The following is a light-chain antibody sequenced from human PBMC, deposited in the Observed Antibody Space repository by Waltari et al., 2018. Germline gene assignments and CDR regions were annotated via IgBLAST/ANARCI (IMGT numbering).Light chain of an antibody. Sequence: QSALTQPASVSGSPGQSITISCTGTSSDVGGYNYVSWYQQHPGKAPKLMIYDVSNRPSGVSNLCSGSKSGNTASLTISRLQAEDEADYYCSSYTSSSPYVVFGGGTKLTVL. V-gene: IGLV2-14*01. CDR2: DVS. CDR1: SSDVGGYNY. CDR3: SSYTSSSPYVV. J-gene: IGLJ2*01.